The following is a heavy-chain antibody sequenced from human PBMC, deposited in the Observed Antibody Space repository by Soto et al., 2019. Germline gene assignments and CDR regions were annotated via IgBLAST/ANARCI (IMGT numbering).Heavy chain of an antibody. J-gene: IGHJ6*02. CDR1: GYTFTSYY. V-gene: IGHV1-46*01. D-gene: IGHD2-2*01. CDR3: ARDKVVLVPAATLDLNYYGMDV. Sequence: ASVKVSCKASGYTFTSYYMHWVRQAPGQGLEWMGIINPSGGSTSYAQKFQGRVTMTRDTSTSTVYMELSSLRSEDTAVYYCARDKVVLVPAATLDLNYYGMDVWGQGTTVT. CDR2: INPSGGST.